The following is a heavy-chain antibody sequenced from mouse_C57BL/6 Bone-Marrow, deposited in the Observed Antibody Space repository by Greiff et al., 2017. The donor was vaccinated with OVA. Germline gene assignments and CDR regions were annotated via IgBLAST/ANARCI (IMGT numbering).Heavy chain of an antibody. D-gene: IGHD2-1*01. V-gene: IGHV5-9-1*02. CDR2: ISSGGDYI. Sequence: EVKVVESGAGLVKPGGSLKLSCAASGFTFSSYAMSWVRQTPEKRLEWVAYISSGGDYIYYADTVKGRFTISRDNARNTLYLQMSSLKSEDTAMYYCTRLLGAMDYWGQGTSVTVSS. CDR3: TRLLGAMDY. CDR1: GFTFSSYA. J-gene: IGHJ4*01.